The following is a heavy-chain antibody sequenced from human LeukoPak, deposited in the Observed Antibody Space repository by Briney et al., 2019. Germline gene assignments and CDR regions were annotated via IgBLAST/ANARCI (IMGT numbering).Heavy chain of an antibody. V-gene: IGHV3-30*18. CDR3: AKSYSNYQYYYYGMDV. J-gene: IGHJ6*02. D-gene: IGHD4-4*01. CDR2: ISYDGSNK. Sequence: GGSLRLSCAASGFTFSSYGMHWVRQAPGKGLEWVAVISYDGSNKYYADSVKGRFTISRDNSKNTLYLQMNSLRAEDTAVYYCAKSYSNYQYYYYGMDVWGQGTTVTVSS. CDR1: GFTFSSYG.